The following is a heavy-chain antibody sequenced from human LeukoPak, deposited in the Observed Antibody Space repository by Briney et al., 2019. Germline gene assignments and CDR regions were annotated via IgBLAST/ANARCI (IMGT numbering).Heavy chain of an antibody. CDR2: IYPGDSDT. CDR1: GYSFTSYW. J-gene: IGHJ3*02. CDR3: ARRIAVADKHDAFDI. V-gene: IGHV5-51*01. Sequence: GESLKISCKGSGYSFTSYWIGWVRQMPGKGLEWMGIIYPGDSDTRYSPSFQGQVTISADKSISTAYLQWSSLKASDTAMYYCARRIAVADKHDAFDIWGQGTMVTVSS. D-gene: IGHD6-19*01.